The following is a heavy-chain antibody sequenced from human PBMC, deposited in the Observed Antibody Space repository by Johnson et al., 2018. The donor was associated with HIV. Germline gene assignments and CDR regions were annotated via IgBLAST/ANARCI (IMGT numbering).Heavy chain of an antibody. CDR1: RFTFSSYS. V-gene: IGHV3-30-3*01. CDR3: ARENGVRPEAIAFDI. D-gene: IGHD2-8*01. CDR2: ISFDGSNK. Sequence: QVQLVESGGGVVQPGRSLRLSCAASRFTFSSYSMHWVRQAPGKGLEWVAVISFDGSNKYYADSVKGRFTISRDNSKNTLYLQMNSLRAEDTAVYYCARENGVRPEAIAFDIWGQGTMVTVSS. J-gene: IGHJ3*02.